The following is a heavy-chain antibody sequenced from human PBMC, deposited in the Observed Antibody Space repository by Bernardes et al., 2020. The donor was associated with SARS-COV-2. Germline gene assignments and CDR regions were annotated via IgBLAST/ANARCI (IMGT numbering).Heavy chain of an antibody. CDR2: ISGSGGSR. CDR3: ANGRRGGSYYPTWALDN. J-gene: IGHJ4*02. D-gene: IGHD1-26*01. CDR1: GFTFSNYA. V-gene: IGHV3-23*01. Sequence: GGSLRLSCAASGFTFSNYAMNWVRQAPGKGLEWVSEISGSGGSRYYADSVKGRFTISRDNSKNTLYLLMSTLRAEDTALYYCANGRRGGSYYPTWALDNWGQGVLVTVSS.